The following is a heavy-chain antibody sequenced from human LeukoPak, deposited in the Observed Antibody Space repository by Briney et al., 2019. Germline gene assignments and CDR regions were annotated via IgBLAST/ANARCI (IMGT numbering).Heavy chain of an antibody. D-gene: IGHD5-18*01. CDR2: IKTDGSEK. CDR1: GFTFSNYW. J-gene: IGHJ4*02. CDR3: AREYQLWSSFDY. Sequence: PGGSLRLSCEGSGFTFSNYWMGWVRQAPGKGLQWVANIKTDGSEKYYVDSVKGRFTISRDNAKNSLYLQMNSLRAEDTAVYYCAREYQLWSSFDYWGQGTLVTVSS. V-gene: IGHV3-7*01.